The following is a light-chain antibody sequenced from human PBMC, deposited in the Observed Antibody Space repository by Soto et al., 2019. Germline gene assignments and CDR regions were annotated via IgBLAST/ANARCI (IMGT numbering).Light chain of an antibody. J-gene: IGKJ4*01. CDR3: QQHVSSPLT. Sequence: EIVLTQSPGTLSLSPGERATLSCRASQSVSSSYLAWYQQKPGQAPRLLIYGASSRATGIPDRFSGSGSGTDFTLTISRLEPEDFAVYYCQQHVSSPLTFGGGTTVEIK. CDR2: GAS. V-gene: IGKV3-20*01. CDR1: QSVSSSY.